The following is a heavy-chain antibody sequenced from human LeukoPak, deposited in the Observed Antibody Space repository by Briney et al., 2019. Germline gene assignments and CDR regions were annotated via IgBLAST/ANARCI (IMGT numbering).Heavy chain of an antibody. D-gene: IGHD3-22*01. CDR1: GLAVSSIY. J-gene: IGHJ4*02. Sequence: GGSLRLSCAASGLAVSSIYMTWVRQAPGKGLEWVSVISSGGNTNYADSVKGRFTISRDNSKNTVFLQMNSLRAEDTAVYYCARDEYYETSGLDYWGLGTLVTVSS. CDR3: ARDEYYETSGLDY. V-gene: IGHV3-53*01. CDR2: ISSGGNT.